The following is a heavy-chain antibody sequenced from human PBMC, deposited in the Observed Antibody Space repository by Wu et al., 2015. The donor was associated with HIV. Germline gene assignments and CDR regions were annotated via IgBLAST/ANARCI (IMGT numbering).Heavy chain of an antibody. D-gene: IGHD4-17*01. J-gene: IGHJ4*02. CDR3: AAATSYGDYGYFDY. CDR2: IVVGSGNT. Sequence: QLVQSGAEMKKPGSSVKVSCKASGFTFTSSAMQWVRQARGQRLEWIGWIVVGSGNTNYAQKFQERVTITRDMSTSTAYMELSSLRSEDTAVYYCAAATSYGDYGYFDYWGQGTLVTVSS. V-gene: IGHV1-58*02. CDR1: GFTFTSSA.